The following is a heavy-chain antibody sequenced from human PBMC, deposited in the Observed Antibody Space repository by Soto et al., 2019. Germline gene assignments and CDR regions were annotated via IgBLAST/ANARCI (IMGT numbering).Heavy chain of an antibody. V-gene: IGHV5-51*01. CDR1: GYNFASYW. CDR3: PSRYDGGSVY. CDR2: ITPGNSVT. Sequence: PGESLKISCKTSGYNFASYWIGWVRQTPGEGLEWVGIITPGNSVTAYSPSIQGQVTISADMSISTIYLQWSSLKASDTAMYYCPSRYDGGSVYWGQGTLVTVSS. J-gene: IGHJ4*02. D-gene: IGHD5-12*01.